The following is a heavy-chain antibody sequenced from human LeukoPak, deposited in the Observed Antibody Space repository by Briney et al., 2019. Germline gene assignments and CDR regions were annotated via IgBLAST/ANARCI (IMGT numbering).Heavy chain of an antibody. V-gene: IGHV4-4*07. Sequence: SETLSLTCTVSGGSISSYYWSWIRQPAGKGLEWIGRIYTSGSTNYNPSLKSRVTMSVDTSKNQFSLKLSSVTAADTAVYYCARDKFRGIAAAGYFDYWGQGTLVTVSS. CDR1: GGSISSYY. J-gene: IGHJ4*02. CDR3: ARDKFRGIAAAGYFDY. CDR2: IYTSGST. D-gene: IGHD6-13*01.